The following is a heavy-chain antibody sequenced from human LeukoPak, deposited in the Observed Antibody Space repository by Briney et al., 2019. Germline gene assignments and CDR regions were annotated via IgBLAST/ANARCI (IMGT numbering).Heavy chain of an antibody. D-gene: IGHD1-26*01. V-gene: IGHV1-69*04. Sequence: SVKVSCKASGGTFSSYAISWVRQAPGQGLEWMGRIIPILGIANYAQKFQGRVTITADKSTSTAYMELSSLRSEDTAVYYCAGLSGSYLYYYGMDVWGQGTTVTVSS. J-gene: IGHJ6*02. CDR2: IIPILGIA. CDR3: AGLSGSYLYYYGMDV. CDR1: GGTFSSYA.